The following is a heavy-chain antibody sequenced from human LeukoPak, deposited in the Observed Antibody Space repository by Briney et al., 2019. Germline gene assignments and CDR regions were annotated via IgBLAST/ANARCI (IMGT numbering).Heavy chain of an antibody. CDR1: GGSISSGGYS. CDR3: ASPSGWSGAEYFQH. CDR2: IYHSGST. V-gene: IGHV4-30-2*01. J-gene: IGHJ1*01. D-gene: IGHD6-19*01. Sequence: SETLSLTCAVSGGSISSGGYSWSWIRQPPGKGLEWIGYIYHSGSTYYNPSLKSRVTISVDRSKNQFSLKLSSVTAADTAVYYCASPSGWSGAEYFQHWGQGTLVTVSS.